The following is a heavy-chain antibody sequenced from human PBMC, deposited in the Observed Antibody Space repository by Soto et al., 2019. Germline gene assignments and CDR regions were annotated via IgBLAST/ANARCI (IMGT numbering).Heavy chain of an antibody. CDR1: GGSISSGDYY. J-gene: IGHJ4*02. V-gene: IGHV4-30-4*01. CDR2: IYYSGST. CDR3: ARGGRDSSGYYFDY. Sequence: PSETLSLTCTVSGGSISSGDYYWSWIRQPPGKGLEWIGYIYYSGSTYYNPSLKSRVTISVDTSKNQFSLKLSSVTAADTVVYYCARGGRDSSGYYFDYWGQGTLVTVSS. D-gene: IGHD3-22*01.